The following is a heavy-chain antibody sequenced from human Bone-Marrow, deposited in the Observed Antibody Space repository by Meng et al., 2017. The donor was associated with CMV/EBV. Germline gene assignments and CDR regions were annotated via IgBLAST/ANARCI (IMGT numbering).Heavy chain of an antibody. V-gene: IGHV1-8*03. CDR2: MNPNSGNT. D-gene: IGHD2-2*01. CDR1: GYTFTSYD. Sequence: ASVKVSCKASGYTFTSYDINWVRQATGQGLEWMGWMNPNSGNTGYAQKFQGRVTITRNTSISTAYMELSSLRSEDTAVYYCARGNRRSGTSFDRWGQGTLVTVSS. CDR3: ARGNRRSGTSFDR. J-gene: IGHJ4*02.